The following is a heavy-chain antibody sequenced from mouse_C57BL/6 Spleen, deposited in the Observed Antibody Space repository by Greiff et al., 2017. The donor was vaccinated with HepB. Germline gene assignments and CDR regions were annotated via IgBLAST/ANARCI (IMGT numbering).Heavy chain of an antibody. CDR3: ARLGSNFDY. J-gene: IGHJ2*01. Sequence: QVHVKQPGAELVRPGSSVKLSCKASGYTFTSYWMHWVKQRPIQGLEWIGNIDPSDSETHYNQKFKDKATLTVDKSSSTAYMQRSSLTSEDSAVYYCARLGSNFDYWGQGTTLTVSS. CDR2: IDPSDSET. D-gene: IGHD1-1*01. V-gene: IGHV1-52*01. CDR1: GYTFTSYW.